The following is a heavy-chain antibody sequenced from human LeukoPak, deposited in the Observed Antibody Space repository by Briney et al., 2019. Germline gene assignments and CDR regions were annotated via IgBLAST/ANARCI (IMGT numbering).Heavy chain of an antibody. Sequence: SQTLSLTCAISGDSVSSNSAAWNWIRQSPSRGLEWLGRTYYRSKWYNDYAVSVKSRITINPDTSKNQFSLQLNSVTPEDVAVYYCARGAHIISGSYEALYYYYYYYMDVWGKGTTVTVSS. CDR3: ARGAHIISGSYEALYYYYYYYMDV. D-gene: IGHD1-26*01. V-gene: IGHV6-1*01. CDR1: GDSVSSNSAA. CDR2: TYYRSKWYN. J-gene: IGHJ6*03.